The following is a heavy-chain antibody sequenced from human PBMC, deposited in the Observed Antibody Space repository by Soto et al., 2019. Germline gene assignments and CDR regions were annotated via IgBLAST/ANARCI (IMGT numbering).Heavy chain of an antibody. CDR3: ARGPGRRGWSYWYFDL. CDR2: IWYDGSNK. J-gene: IGHJ2*01. V-gene: IGHV3-33*01. CDR1: GFTFSSYG. D-gene: IGHD6-19*01. Sequence: QVQLVESGGGVVQPGRSLRLSCAASGFTFSSYGMHWVRQAPGKGLEWVAVIWYDGSNKYYADSVKGRFTISRDNSKNTLYLQMNSLRAEDTAVYYCARGPGRRGWSYWYFDLWGRGTLVTVSS.